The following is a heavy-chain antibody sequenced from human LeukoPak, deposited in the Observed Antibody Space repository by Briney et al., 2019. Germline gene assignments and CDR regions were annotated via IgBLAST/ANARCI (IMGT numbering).Heavy chain of an antibody. J-gene: IGHJ4*02. D-gene: IGHD1-26*01. CDR2: IDHSGSA. V-gene: IGHV4-34*01. CDR3: ASRGR. CDR1: DGSLSGYY. Sequence: QPSETLSLTCAVYDGSLSGYYWSWIRQPPGKGLEWIGEIDHSGSASYNPSLKSRVSISIDTSKNQFSLNLTSATAADTAVYYCASRGRWGQGTLVTVSS.